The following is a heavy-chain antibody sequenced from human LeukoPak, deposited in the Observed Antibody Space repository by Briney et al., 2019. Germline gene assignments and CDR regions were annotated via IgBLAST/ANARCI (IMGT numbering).Heavy chain of an antibody. D-gene: IGHD5-18*01. J-gene: IGHJ4*02. V-gene: IGHV3-23*01. CDR1: GFTFSSYA. CDR3: AKGGYSYRFREPNDY. CDR2: ISGSGGST. Sequence: GGSLRLSCAASGFTFSSYAMSWVRQAPGKGLESVTAISGSGGSTYYADSVKGPITISRDNSKNTLYLQMNSLRAEDTAVYYCAKGGYSYRFREPNDYWGQGTLVTVSS.